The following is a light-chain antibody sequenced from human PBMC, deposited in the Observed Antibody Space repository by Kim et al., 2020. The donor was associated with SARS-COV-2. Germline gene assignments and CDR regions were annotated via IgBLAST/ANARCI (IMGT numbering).Light chain of an antibody. CDR2: EAS. Sequence: SASVEGRVTLTCRASQRITTLVAWFQQNPGKAPKALIYEASSLHSGVPSRFSGSASGTYFTLTITSLQPEDFATYYCQQYSLYPLTFGGGTKLEI. J-gene: IGKJ4*01. V-gene: IGKV1-16*01. CDR1: QRITTL. CDR3: QQYSLYPLT.